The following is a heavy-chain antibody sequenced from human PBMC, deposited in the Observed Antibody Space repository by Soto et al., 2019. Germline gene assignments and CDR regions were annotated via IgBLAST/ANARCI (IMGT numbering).Heavy chain of an antibody. J-gene: IGHJ6*02. V-gene: IGHV1-69*13. CDR2: IIPIFGTA. Sequence: SVEVSCKSSGGTFSSYDIICVRQAPGQGLEWMGGIIPIFGTANYAQKFQGRVTITADESTSTAYMELSSLRSEDTAVYYCVLSSGLDYHYGMDVWGQGTTVTVSS. D-gene: IGHD6-19*01. CDR3: VLSSGLDYHYGMDV. CDR1: GGTFSSYD.